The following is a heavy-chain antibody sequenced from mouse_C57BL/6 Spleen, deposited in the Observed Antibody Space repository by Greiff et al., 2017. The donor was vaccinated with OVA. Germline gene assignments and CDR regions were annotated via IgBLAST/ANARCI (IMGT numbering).Heavy chain of an antibody. V-gene: IGHV1-39*01. CDR2: INPNYGTT. D-gene: IGHD1-1*01. Sequence: EVKLQESGPELVKPGASVKISCKASGYSFTDYNMNWVKQSNGKSLEWIGVINPNYGTTSYNQKFKGKATLTVDQSSSTAYMQLNSLTSEDSAVYYCAKDYGSSYDYYFDYWGQGTTLTVSS. CDR1: GYSFTDYN. J-gene: IGHJ2*01. CDR3: AKDYGSSYDYYFDY.